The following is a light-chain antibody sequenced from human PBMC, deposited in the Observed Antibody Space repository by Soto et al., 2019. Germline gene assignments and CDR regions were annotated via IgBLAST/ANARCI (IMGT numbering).Light chain of an antibody. CDR2: RDN. V-gene: IGLV3-1*01. Sequence: SYELTQSPSVSVSPGQTASITCSGDKLGDKYASWYQQKPGQSPVLVIYRDNKRPSGIPERFSGSNSGNTATLTISGTQAMDEADYSCQAWDSSTLIFGGGTKVTVL. J-gene: IGLJ2*01. CDR1: KLGDKY. CDR3: QAWDSSTLI.